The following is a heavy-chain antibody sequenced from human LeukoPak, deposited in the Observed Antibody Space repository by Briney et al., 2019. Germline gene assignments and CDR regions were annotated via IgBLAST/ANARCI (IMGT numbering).Heavy chain of an antibody. Sequence: PGGSLRLSCAASGFTFSSYEMNWVRQAPGKGLEWVSYISSSGSTIYHADSVKGRFTISRDNAKNSLYLQMNSLRAEDTAVYYCARSTLWFGELFVGGINFDYWGQGTLVTVSS. J-gene: IGHJ4*02. CDR1: GFTFSSYE. V-gene: IGHV3-48*03. CDR3: ARSTLWFGELFVGGINFDY. D-gene: IGHD3-10*01. CDR2: ISSSGSTI.